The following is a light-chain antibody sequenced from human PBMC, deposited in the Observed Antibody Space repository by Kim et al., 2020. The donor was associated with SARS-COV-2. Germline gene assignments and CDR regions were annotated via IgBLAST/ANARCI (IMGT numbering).Light chain of an antibody. CDR2: FNN. Sequence: GQRVTISCSGSKSNIGRNAVNWFQQLPGTAPQLLIYFNNQRPSGVPDRFSGSKSGTSASLAISGLQSEDEADYYCASWDGSLSAWVFGGGTKLTVL. CDR3: ASWDGSLSAWV. CDR1: KSNIGRNA. V-gene: IGLV1-44*01. J-gene: IGLJ3*02.